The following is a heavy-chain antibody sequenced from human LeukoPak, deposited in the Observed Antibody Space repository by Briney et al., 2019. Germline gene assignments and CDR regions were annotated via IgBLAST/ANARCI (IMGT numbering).Heavy chain of an antibody. Sequence: PSETLSLTCTVSGGSISSSSYYWGWIRQPPGKGLEWIGSIYYSGSTYYNPSLKSRVTISVGTSKNQFSLKLSSVTAADTAVYYCARGKLYYYDSSGYHRWDYYFDYWGQGTLVTVSS. V-gene: IGHV4-39*07. CDR2: IYYSGST. CDR1: GGSISSSSYY. D-gene: IGHD3-22*01. CDR3: ARGKLYYYDSSGYHRWDYYFDY. J-gene: IGHJ4*02.